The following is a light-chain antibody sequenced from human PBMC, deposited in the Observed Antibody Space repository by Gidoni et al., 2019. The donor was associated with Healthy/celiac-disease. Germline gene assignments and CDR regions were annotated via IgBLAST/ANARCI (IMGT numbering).Light chain of an antibody. CDR3: QQYYSYPRT. CDR2: AAS. CDR1: QGISSY. J-gene: IGKJ1*01. Sequence: IRMTQSPSSFSASTGDRVTITCRASQGISSYLAWYQQKPGKAPKLLIYAASTLQSGVPSRFSGSGSGTDFTLTISCLQSEDFATYYCQQYYSYPRTFGQGTKVEIK. V-gene: IGKV1-8*01.